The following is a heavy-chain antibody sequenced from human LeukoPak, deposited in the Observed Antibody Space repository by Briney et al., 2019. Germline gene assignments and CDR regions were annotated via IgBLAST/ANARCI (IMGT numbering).Heavy chain of an antibody. CDR1: GFTFSSYS. V-gene: IGHV3-21*01. D-gene: IGHD6-13*01. J-gene: IGHJ4*02. CDR3: ARGLSSWFDY. CDR2: IGSSSSYI. Sequence: GGSLRLSCAASGFTFSSYSMNWVRQAPGKGLEWVSSIGSSSSYIYYADSVKGRFTISRDNAKNSLYLQMNSLRAEDTAVYYCARGLSSWFDYWGQGTLVTVSS.